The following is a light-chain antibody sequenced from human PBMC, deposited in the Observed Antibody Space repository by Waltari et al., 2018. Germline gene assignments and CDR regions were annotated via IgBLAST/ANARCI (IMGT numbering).Light chain of an antibody. V-gene: IGKV3-11*01. J-gene: IGKJ4*01. CDR2: DAP. CDR1: QSVSSY. Sequence: EIVLTQSPATLSLSPGQRATLSCRARQSVSSYLAWYQQKPGQAPRLLIYDAPNRATGIPARFSGSGSGTDFTLTISSLEPEDFAVYYCQQRSNWPPLTFGGGTKVEIK. CDR3: QQRSNWPPLT.